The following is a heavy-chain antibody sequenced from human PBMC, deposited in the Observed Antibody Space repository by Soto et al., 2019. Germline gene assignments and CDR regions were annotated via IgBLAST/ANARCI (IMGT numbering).Heavy chain of an antibody. Sequence: GGSLRLSCAASGFTFSSYAMHWVRQAPGKGLEYVSAISSNGGSTYYANSVKGRFTISRDKSKNTLYLQRGSLRAEDMAVYYCARASNTEIQRGDYGDYVFIQNYYYYMDVWGKGTTVTVSS. V-gene: IGHV3-64*01. J-gene: IGHJ6*03. CDR1: GFTFSSYA. D-gene: IGHD4-17*01. CDR2: ISSNGGST. CDR3: ARASNTEIQRGDYGDYVFIQNYYYYMDV.